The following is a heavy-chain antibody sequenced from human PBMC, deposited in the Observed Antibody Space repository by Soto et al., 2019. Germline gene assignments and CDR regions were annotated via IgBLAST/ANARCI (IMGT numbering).Heavy chain of an antibody. CDR2: ISGSGVST. CDR1: GFTFSSYA. V-gene: IGHV3-23*01. Sequence: PGGSLRLSCAASGFTFSSYAMTWVRQAPGKGLEWVSGISGSGVSTYYADSVKGRFTTSRDNSKNTLYLQMNSLKTEDTAVYYCAMLGGWSGGSNDMAVWGHGTTVTVSS. J-gene: IGHJ6*02. CDR3: AMLGGWSGGSNDMAV. D-gene: IGHD6-19*01.